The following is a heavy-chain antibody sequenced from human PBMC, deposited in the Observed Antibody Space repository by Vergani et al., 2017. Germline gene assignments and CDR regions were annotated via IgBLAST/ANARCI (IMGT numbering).Heavy chain of an antibody. Sequence: EVQLVQSGAEVKKPGESLKISCKGSGYSFTSYWIGWVRQMPGKGLEWMGIIYPGDSDTRYSPSFQGQVTISADKSLSTAYLQWSSLKASDTAMYDCAGGGGDFWSGYATSGFDYWGQGTLVTVSS. CDR2: IYPGDSDT. CDR3: AGGGGDFWSGYATSGFDY. D-gene: IGHD3-3*01. CDR1: GYSFTSYW. J-gene: IGHJ4*02. V-gene: IGHV5-51*01.